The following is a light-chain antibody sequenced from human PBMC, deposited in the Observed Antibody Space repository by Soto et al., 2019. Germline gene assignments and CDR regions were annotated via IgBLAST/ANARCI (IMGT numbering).Light chain of an antibody. V-gene: IGLV2-23*01. Sequence: QSALTQPASVSGSPGQSITISCTGTSSDVGSYNLVPWYQQHPTKAPKLLIFEGSKRPSGVSNRFSGSKSGNTASLTISGLQAVDEADYYCCSFAGSSTVVFGGGTKLTVL. CDR2: EGS. CDR3: CSFAGSSTVV. CDR1: SSDVGSYNL. J-gene: IGLJ2*01.